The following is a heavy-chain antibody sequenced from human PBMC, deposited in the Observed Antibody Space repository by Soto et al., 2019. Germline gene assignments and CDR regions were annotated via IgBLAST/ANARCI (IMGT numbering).Heavy chain of an antibody. CDR3: ASQVQGGAVAGRNYYYGMDV. D-gene: IGHD6-19*01. V-gene: IGHV4-39*01. CDR1: GGSISSSSYY. Sequence: PSETMSVTCTVSGGSISSSSYYWGCIRQPPGKGLEWIGSIYYSGSTYYNPSLKSRVTISVDTSKNQFSLKLSSVTAADTAVYYCASQVQGGAVAGRNYYYGMDVWGQGTTVTSP. CDR2: IYYSGST. J-gene: IGHJ6*02.